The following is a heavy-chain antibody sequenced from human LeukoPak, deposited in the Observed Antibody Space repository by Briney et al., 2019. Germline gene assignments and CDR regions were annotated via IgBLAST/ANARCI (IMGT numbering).Heavy chain of an antibody. CDR1: GGTFSSYA. V-gene: IGHV1-69*13. Sequence: ASVKVSCKASGGTFSSYAISWVRQAPGQGLEWMGGIIPIFGTANYAQKFQGRVTITADESTSTAYMELSSLRSEDTAVYYCARESGRTAAVAGWDYWGQGTLVTVSS. CDR3: ARESGRTAAVAGWDY. CDR2: IIPIFGTA. J-gene: IGHJ4*02. D-gene: IGHD6-13*01.